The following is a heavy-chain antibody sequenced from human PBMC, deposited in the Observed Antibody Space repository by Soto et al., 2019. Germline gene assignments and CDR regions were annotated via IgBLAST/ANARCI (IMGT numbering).Heavy chain of an antibody. CDR3: AKMGPSSSGYHYYYYGMDV. D-gene: IGHD3-22*01. J-gene: IGHJ6*02. V-gene: IGHV3-23*01. Sequence: EVQLLESGGGLVQPGGSLRLSCAASGFTFSSYAMSWVRQAPGKGLEWVSAISGSGGSTYYADSVKGRFTISRDNSKNTLYLQMNSLRAEDTAVYYCAKMGPSSSGYHYYYYGMDVWGQGTTVTVSS. CDR2: ISGSGGST. CDR1: GFTFSSYA.